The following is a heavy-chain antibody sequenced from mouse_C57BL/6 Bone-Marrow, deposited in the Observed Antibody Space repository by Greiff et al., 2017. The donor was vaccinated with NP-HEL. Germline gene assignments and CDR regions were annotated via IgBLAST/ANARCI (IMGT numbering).Heavy chain of an antibody. Sequence: VKLMESGAELVKPGASVKLSCKASGYTFTEYTIHWVKQRSGQGLEWIGWFYPGSGGLKYNEKFKDKATLTADKSSSTVYMELSRLTSEDSAVYFCARHEEIWDWFAYWGQGTLVTVSA. CDR2: FYPGSGGL. CDR3: ARHEEIWDWFAY. V-gene: IGHV1-62-2*01. D-gene: IGHD4-1*01. J-gene: IGHJ3*01. CDR1: GYTFTEYT.